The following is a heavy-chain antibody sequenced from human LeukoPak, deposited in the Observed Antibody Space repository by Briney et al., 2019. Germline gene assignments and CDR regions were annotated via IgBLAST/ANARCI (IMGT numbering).Heavy chain of an antibody. Sequence: GGSLRLSCAASGFTFSSYSMTWVRQAPGKGLEWVSVIYSGGSTYYADSVKGRFTISRDNSKNTLYLQMNSLRAEDTAVYYCARQRYYYDSSGLTSNFDYWGQGTLVTVSS. CDR3: ARQRYYYDSSGLTSNFDY. D-gene: IGHD3-22*01. V-gene: IGHV3-66*04. CDR1: GFTFSSYS. CDR2: IYSGGST. J-gene: IGHJ4*02.